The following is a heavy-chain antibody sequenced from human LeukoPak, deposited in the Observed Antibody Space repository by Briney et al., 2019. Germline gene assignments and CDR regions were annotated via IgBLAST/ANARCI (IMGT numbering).Heavy chain of an antibody. Sequence: SETLSLTCAVYGGSFSGYYWSWIRQHPGKGLEWIGYIYYSGSTYYNPSLKSRVTISVDTSKNQFSLKLSSVTAADTAVYYCARQRITMIVVVFDAFDIWGQGTMVTVSS. D-gene: IGHD3-22*01. CDR2: IYYSGST. V-gene: IGHV4-31*11. CDR3: ARQRITMIVVVFDAFDI. CDR1: GGSFSGYY. J-gene: IGHJ3*02.